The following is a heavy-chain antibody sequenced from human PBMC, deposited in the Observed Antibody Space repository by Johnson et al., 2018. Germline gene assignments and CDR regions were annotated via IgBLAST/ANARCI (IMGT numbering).Heavy chain of an antibody. Sequence: VQLVESGGGLVQPGGSLRLSCAASGFTFSSYWMSWVRQAPGKGLEWVANIKQDGSEKYYVDSVKGRFTISRDNAKNSLYLQMNSLRAEDTAVYYCARIRGAYYDSSVYGDAFDIWGQGTMVTVSS. CDR1: GFTFSSYW. J-gene: IGHJ3*02. CDR3: ARIRGAYYDSSVYGDAFDI. V-gene: IGHV3-7*01. CDR2: IKQDGSEK. D-gene: IGHD3-22*01.